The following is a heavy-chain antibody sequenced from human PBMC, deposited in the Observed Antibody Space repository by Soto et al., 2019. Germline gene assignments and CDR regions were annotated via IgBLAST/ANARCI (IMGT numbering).Heavy chain of an antibody. D-gene: IGHD3-10*01. CDR3: ARGYGGSGENDY. J-gene: IGHJ4*02. CDR1: GFTFSSYS. V-gene: IGHV3-21*04. Sequence: PGGSLRLSCAASGFTFSSYSMNWVRQAPGKGLEWVSSISSSSSYIYYADSVKGRFTISRDNAKNSLYLQMNSLRAEDTAVYYCARGYGGSGENDYWGQGTLVTVSS. CDR2: ISSSSSYI.